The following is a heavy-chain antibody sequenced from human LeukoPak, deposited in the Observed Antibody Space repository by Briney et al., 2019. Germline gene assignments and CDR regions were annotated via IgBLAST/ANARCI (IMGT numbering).Heavy chain of an antibody. J-gene: IGHJ6*03. Sequence: SETLSLTCTVSGGSISSYYWSWIRQPPGKGLEWIGYIYYSGSTDYNPSLKSRVTISVDTSKNQFSLRLSSVTAADTAVYYCASGTLSFYYMDVWGKGTTVTISS. CDR1: GGSISSYY. CDR3: ASGTLSFYYMDV. CDR2: IYYSGST. V-gene: IGHV4-59*01. D-gene: IGHD3-16*02.